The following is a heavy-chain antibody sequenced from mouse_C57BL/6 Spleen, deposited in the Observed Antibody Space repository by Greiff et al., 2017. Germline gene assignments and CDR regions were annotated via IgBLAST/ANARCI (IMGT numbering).Heavy chain of an antibody. CDR2: IHPNSGST. D-gene: IGHD1-1*01. CDR1: GYTFTSYW. V-gene: IGHV1-64*01. J-gene: IGHJ2*01. CDR3: ARGATTVVDMYYFDY. Sequence: QVQLQQSGAELVKPGASVKLSCKASGYTFTSYWMHWVKQRPGQGLEWIGMIHPNSGSTNYNEKFKSKATLTVDKSSSTAYMQLSSLTSEDSAVYYCARGATTVVDMYYFDYWGQGTTLTVSS.